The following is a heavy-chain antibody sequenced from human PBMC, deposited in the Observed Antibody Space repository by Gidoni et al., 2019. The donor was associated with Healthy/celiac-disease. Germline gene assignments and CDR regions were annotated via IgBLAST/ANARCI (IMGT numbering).Heavy chain of an antibody. CDR3: ARETSDLGELSLYPGGVSH. J-gene: IGHJ4*02. CDR1: GGSISSGSYY. D-gene: IGHD3-16*02. V-gene: IGHV4-61*02. Sequence: QVQLQESGPGLVKPSQTLSLTCTVPGGSISSGSYYWSWIRQPAGKGLEWIGRIYTSGSTNYNPSLKSRVTISVDTSKNQFSLKLSSVTAADTAVYYCARETSDLGELSLYPGGVSHWGQGTLVTVSS. CDR2: IYTSGST.